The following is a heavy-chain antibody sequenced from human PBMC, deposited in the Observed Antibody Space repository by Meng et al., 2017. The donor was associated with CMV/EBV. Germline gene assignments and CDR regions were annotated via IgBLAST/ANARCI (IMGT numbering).Heavy chain of an antibody. Sequence: GESLKISCAASGFTFSSYSMNWVRQAPGKGLEWVSSISSSSSYIYYADSVKGRLTISRDNAKNSLYLQMNSLRAEDTAVYYCARGVEGFDYWGQGTLVTVSS. J-gene: IGHJ4*02. CDR2: ISSSSSYI. CDR1: GFTFSSYS. CDR3: ARGVEGFDY. V-gene: IGHV3-21*01.